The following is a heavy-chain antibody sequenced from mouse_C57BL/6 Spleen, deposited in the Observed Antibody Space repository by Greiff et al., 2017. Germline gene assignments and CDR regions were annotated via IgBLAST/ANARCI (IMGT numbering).Heavy chain of an antibody. CDR2: ISSGSSTI. Sequence: EVHLVESGGGLVKPGGSLKLSCAASGFTFSDYGMHWVRQAPEKGLEWVAYISSGSSTIYYADTVKGRFTISRDNAKNTLFLQMTSLRSEDTAMYYCARPMITTYYFDYWGQGTTLTVSS. J-gene: IGHJ2*01. CDR3: ARPMITTYYFDY. CDR1: GFTFSDYG. V-gene: IGHV5-17*01. D-gene: IGHD2-4*01.